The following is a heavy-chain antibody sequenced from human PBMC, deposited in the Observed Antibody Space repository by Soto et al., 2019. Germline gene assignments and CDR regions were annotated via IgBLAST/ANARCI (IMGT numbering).Heavy chain of an antibody. J-gene: IGHJ5*02. CDR2: IIPIFGTA. D-gene: IGHD3-3*01. CDR3: ALAVFGVAYWFDP. Sequence: SVKVSCKASGGTFSSYAISWVRQAPGQGLEWMGGIIPIFGTANYAQKFQGRVTITADESTSTAYMELSSLRSEDTAVYYCALAVFGVAYWFDPWGQGTLFIVSS. CDR1: GGTFSSYA. V-gene: IGHV1-69*13.